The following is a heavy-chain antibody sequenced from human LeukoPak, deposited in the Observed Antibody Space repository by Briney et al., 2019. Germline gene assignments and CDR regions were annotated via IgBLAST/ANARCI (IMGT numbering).Heavy chain of an antibody. D-gene: IGHD2-2*01. CDR2: ISYDGSNK. V-gene: IGHV3-30-3*01. Sequence: PGGSLRLSCAASGFTFSSYAMHWVRQAPGKGLEWVAVISYDGSNKYYADSVKGRFTISRDNSKNTLYLQMNSLRAEDTAVYYCASRYCSSTSTPSCFYWGQGTLVTVSS. J-gene: IGHJ4*02. CDR3: ASRYCSSTSTPSCFY. CDR1: GFTFSSYA.